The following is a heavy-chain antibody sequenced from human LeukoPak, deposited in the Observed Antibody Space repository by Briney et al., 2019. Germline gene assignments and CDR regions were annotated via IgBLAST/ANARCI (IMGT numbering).Heavy chain of an antibody. D-gene: IGHD6-13*01. V-gene: IGHV3-74*01. CDR3: ASAEPYSSLDY. CDR1: GFTFNSYW. Sequence: GGSLRLSCAASGFTFNSYWMHWVRQVPGKGLVWVSRINSDGSRTNYVDSAKGRFTISRDNSKNTLYLQMNSLRAEDTAVYYCASAEPYSSLDYWGQGTLVTVSS. J-gene: IGHJ4*02. CDR2: INSDGSRT.